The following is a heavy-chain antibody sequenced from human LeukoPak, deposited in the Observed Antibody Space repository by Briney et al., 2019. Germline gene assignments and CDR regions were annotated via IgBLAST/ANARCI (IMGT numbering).Heavy chain of an antibody. CDR2: IIPFFGTA. Sequence: GASVNVSCKASRGTFSSYVSSWVRQAAGQEGEWMGGIIPFFGTANYAQKFQGRVTITADESKSTAYMELSSLRSEDTAVYYCARDGYGDYGYFDYWGQGTLVAVSS. CDR1: RGTFSSYV. CDR3: ARDGYGDYGYFDY. J-gene: IGHJ4*02. V-gene: IGHV1-69*13. D-gene: IGHD4-17*01.